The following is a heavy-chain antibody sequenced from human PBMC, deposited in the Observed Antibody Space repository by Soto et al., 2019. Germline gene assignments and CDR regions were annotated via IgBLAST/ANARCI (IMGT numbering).Heavy chain of an antibody. CDR2: INIDGSRI. CDR3: IRGDGDRFDGNGYLGRD. D-gene: IGHD3-22*01. V-gene: IGHV3-74*01. J-gene: IGHJ4*02. CDR1: GFTFRGYW. Sequence: GGSLRLPCAAAGFTFRGYWGHWVSQATGKGLVWVSRINIDGSRISYADFVKGRCTISRDDAKNTVYMQMNSLRVEDTAVYYYIRGDGDRFDGNGYLGRDWGQGTLVTVSS.